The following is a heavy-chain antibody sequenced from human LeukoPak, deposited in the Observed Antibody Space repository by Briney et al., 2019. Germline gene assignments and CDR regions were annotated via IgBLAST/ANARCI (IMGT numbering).Heavy chain of an antibody. CDR1: GFTFSSYS. V-gene: IGHV3-21*01. Sequence: PGGSLRLSCAASGFTFSSYSMNWVRQAPGKGLEWVSSISSSSTYIYYADSVKGRFTISRDNAKNPLYLQMNSLRAEDTAVYYCARESIIGTTVSYYFDYWGQGTLVTVSS. J-gene: IGHJ4*02. CDR3: ARESIIGTTVSYYFDY. CDR2: ISSSSTYI. D-gene: IGHD1-20*01.